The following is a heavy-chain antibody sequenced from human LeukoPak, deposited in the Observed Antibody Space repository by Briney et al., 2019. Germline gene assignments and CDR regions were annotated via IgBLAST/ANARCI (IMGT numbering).Heavy chain of an antibody. CDR1: GFTFSSYG. D-gene: IGHD3-22*01. CDR2: ISYDGSNK. V-gene: IGHV3-30*18. CDR3: AKDYGYYDSSGYYYDGSDY. Sequence: PGGSLRLSCAASGFTFSSYGMHWVRQAPGKGLEWVAVISYDGSNKYYADSVKGRFTISRDNSKNTLYLQMNSLRAEDTAVYYCAKDYGYYDSSGYYYDGSDYWGQGTLVTVSS. J-gene: IGHJ4*02.